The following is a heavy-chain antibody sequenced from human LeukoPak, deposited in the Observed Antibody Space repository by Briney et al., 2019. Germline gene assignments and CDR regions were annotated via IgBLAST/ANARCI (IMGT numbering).Heavy chain of an antibody. Sequence: ASVKVSCKASGGTFSSYAISWVRQAPGQGLEWMGGIIPIFGTANYAQKFQGRVTITTDESTSTAYMELSSLRSEDTAVYYCARPHRVGATTFDYWDQGTLVTVSS. J-gene: IGHJ4*02. CDR3: ARPHRVGATTFDY. D-gene: IGHD1-26*01. V-gene: IGHV1-69*05. CDR1: GGTFSSYA. CDR2: IIPIFGTA.